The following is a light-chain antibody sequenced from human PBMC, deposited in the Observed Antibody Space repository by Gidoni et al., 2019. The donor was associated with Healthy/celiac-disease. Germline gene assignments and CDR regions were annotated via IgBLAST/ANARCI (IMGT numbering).Light chain of an antibody. CDR1: QSVSSY. CDR3: QQRSNWPPIT. V-gene: IGKV3-11*01. CDR2: GAS. Sequence: TVLPQSPATLSLSPGERATLSYRASQSVSSYLAWYQQKPGQAPRLLIYGASNRATGIPARFSGSGSGTDFTLTISSLEPEDFAVYYCQQRSNWPPITFXQXTRLXIK. J-gene: IGKJ5*01.